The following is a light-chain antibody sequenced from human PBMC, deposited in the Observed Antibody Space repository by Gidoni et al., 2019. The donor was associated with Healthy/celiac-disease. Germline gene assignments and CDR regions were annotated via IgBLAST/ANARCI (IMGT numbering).Light chain of an antibody. V-gene: IGKV1-33*01. CDR3: QQCDNLPLT. CDR1: QDISNY. CDR2: DAS. J-gene: IGKJ4*01. Sequence: DIQMTQSPSSLSASVGARVTITCQASQDISNYLNWYQQKPGKAPKLLIYDASNLETGVPSRFSGSGSGTDFTFTISSLQPEDIATYYCQQCDNLPLTFGGGTKVEIK.